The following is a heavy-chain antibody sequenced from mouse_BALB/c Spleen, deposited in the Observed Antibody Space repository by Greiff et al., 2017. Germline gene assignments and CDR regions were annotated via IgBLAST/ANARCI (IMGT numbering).Heavy chain of an antibody. CDR2: IRNKANGYTT. Sequence: EVKLMESGGGLVQPGGSLRLSCATSGFTFTDYYMSWVRQPPGKALEWLGFIRNKANGYTTEYSASVKGRFTISRDNSQSILYLQMNTLRAEDSATYYSAKDKIYGSRGDYAMDYWGQGTSVTVSA. CDR3: AKDKIYGSRGDYAMDY. D-gene: IGHD1-1*01. J-gene: IGHJ4*01. V-gene: IGHV7-3*02. CDR1: GFTFTDYY.